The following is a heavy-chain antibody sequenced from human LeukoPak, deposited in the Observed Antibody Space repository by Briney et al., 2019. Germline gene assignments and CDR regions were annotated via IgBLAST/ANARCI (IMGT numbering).Heavy chain of an antibody. CDR1: GFTFSRYG. V-gene: IGHV3-7*01. Sequence: VGSLRLSCAASGFTFSRYGMSWVRQAPGKGLEWVANIEQDGSEKYYVDSVKSRFTISRDKAKNSLYLQMNSLRAEDTAVYYCARPHCSSTRCYNRTAFRGQGTLVTGSP. J-gene: IGHJ4*02. CDR3: ARPHCSSTRCYNRTAF. D-gene: IGHD2-2*02. CDR2: IEQDGSEK.